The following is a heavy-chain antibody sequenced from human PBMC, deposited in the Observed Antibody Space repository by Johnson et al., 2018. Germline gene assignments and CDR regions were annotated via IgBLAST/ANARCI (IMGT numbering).Heavy chain of an antibody. J-gene: IGHJ1*01. D-gene: IGHD3-10*01. Sequence: EVQLVESGGGLVKPGGSLKVSCVASGFIFGDYSMNWVRQAPGTGLEGVSSISASSNYIYYTDSVKGRFTISRDNAKNSLYLQMSSLRAEETAVYYCARDPRQPGAEYFQHWGRGTLVTVSA. CDR2: ISASSNYI. V-gene: IGHV3-21*01. CDR1: GFIFGDYS. CDR3: ARDPRQPGAEYFQH.